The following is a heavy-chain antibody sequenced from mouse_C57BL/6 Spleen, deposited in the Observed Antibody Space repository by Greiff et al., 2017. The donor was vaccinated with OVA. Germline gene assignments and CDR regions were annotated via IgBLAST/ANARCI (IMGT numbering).Heavy chain of an antibody. J-gene: IGHJ4*01. CDR3: ARSGYLLWYPYAMDY. D-gene: IGHD2-1*01. CDR2: IFPGSGST. Sequence: QVQLKQSGPELVKPGASVKISCKASGYTFTDYYINWVKQRPGQGLEWIGWIFPGSGSTYYNEKFKGKATLTVDKSSSTAYMLLSSLTSEDSAVYFCARSGYLLWYPYAMDYWGQGTSVTVSS. V-gene: IGHV1-75*01. CDR1: GYTFTDYY.